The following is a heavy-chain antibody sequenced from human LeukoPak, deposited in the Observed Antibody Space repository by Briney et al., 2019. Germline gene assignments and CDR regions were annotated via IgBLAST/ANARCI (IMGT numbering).Heavy chain of an antibody. CDR2: ISAYNGNT. CDR3: AREFLDDSSGYYQHDAFDI. CDR1: GYTFTSYG. Sequence: ASVKVSCKASGYTFTSYGISWVRQAPGQGLEWMGWISAYNGNTNYAQKLQGRVTMTTDTSTGTAYMEVRRLRSDDTAVYYCAREFLDDSSGYYQHDAFDIWGQGTMVTVSS. J-gene: IGHJ3*02. V-gene: IGHV1-18*01. D-gene: IGHD3-22*01.